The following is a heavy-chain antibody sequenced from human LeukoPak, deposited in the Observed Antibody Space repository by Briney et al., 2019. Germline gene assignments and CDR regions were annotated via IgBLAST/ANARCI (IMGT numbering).Heavy chain of an antibody. CDR1: GGSFSGYY. Sequence: SETLSLTCAVYGGSFSGYYWNWIRQPPGKGLEWIGEINHSGSTNYIPSLKSRVTISVDTSKNQFSLKLSSVTAADTAVYYCARGSKMLGCNWFDPWGQGTLVTVSS. D-gene: IGHD1-26*01. J-gene: IGHJ5*02. CDR3: ARGSKMLGCNWFDP. V-gene: IGHV4-34*01. CDR2: INHSGST.